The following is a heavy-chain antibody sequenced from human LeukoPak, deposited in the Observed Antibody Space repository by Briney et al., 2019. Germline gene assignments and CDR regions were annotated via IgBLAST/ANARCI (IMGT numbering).Heavy chain of an antibody. CDR2: IRYDGSNK. CDR3: AKDQRFLEWVFDY. Sequence: PGGSLRLSCAASGFTFSSYGMLWVRQAPGRGLEWVAFIRYDGSNKYYADSVKGRFTISRDNSKNTLYLQMNSLRAEDTAVYYCAKDQRFLEWVFDYWGQGTLVTVSS. V-gene: IGHV3-30*02. CDR1: GFTFSSYG. J-gene: IGHJ4*02. D-gene: IGHD3-3*01.